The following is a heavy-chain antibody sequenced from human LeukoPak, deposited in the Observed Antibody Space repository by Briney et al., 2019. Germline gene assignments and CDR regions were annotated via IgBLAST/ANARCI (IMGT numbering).Heavy chain of an antibody. CDR2: ISWNSGSI. CDR3: AKIHPLVVVPAAPEDY. V-gene: IGHV3-9*01. J-gene: IGHJ4*02. D-gene: IGHD2-2*01. CDR1: GFTFDDYA. Sequence: PGRSLRLSCAASGFTFDDYAMHWVRQAPGKGLEWVSGISWNSGSIGYADSVKGRFTISRDNSKNTLYLQMNSLRAEDTAVYYCAKIHPLVVVPAAPEDYWGQGTLVTVSS.